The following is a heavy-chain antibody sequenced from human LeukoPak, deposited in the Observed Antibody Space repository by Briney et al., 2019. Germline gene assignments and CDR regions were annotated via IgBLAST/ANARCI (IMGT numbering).Heavy chain of an antibody. CDR2: IYYSGST. Sequence: SETLSLTCTVSGGSISSSSYYWGWLRQPPGKGLEWIGSIYYSGSTYYNPSLKSRVTISVATSKNQFSLRLSSVTAADTAGEYCARDPLVDTAMVTKWFDPWGQGTLVTVSS. D-gene: IGHD5-18*01. CDR1: GGSISSSSYY. J-gene: IGHJ5*02. V-gene: IGHV4-39*07. CDR3: ARDPLVDTAMVTKWFDP.